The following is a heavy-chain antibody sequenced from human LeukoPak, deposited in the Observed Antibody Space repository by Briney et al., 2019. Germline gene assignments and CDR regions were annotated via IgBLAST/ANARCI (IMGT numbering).Heavy chain of an antibody. CDR3: ARVEYYDFWSGYHY. J-gene: IGHJ4*02. Sequence: SVKVSCKASGGTFSSYAISWVRQAPGQGLEWMGGIIPIFGTANYAQKFQGRVTITADKSTSTAYMELSSLRSEDTAVYYCARVEYYDFWSGYHYWGQGTLVTVSS. CDR1: GGTFSSYA. CDR2: IIPIFGTA. D-gene: IGHD3-3*01. V-gene: IGHV1-69*06.